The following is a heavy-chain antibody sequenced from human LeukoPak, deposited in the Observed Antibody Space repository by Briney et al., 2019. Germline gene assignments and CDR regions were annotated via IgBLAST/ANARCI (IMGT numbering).Heavy chain of an antibody. Sequence: SVKVSCTASGGTFSSYAISWVRQAPGQGLEWMGGIIPIFGTANYAQKFQGRVTITADEPTSTAYMELSSLRSEDTAVYYCAIWFGEPNADYWGQGTLVTVSS. V-gene: IGHV1-69*13. CDR3: AIWFGEPNADY. CDR2: IIPIFGTA. CDR1: GGTFSSYA. J-gene: IGHJ4*02. D-gene: IGHD3-10*01.